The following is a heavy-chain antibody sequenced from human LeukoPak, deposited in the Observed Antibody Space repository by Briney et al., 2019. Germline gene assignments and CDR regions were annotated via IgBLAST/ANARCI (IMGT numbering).Heavy chain of an antibody. CDR1: GGSISSSSYY. J-gene: IGHJ4*02. CDR2: IYYSGST. D-gene: IGHD3-22*01. V-gene: IGHV4-39*01. Sequence: SETLSLTCTVSGGSISSSSYYWGWIRQPPGKGLEWIGSIYYSGSTYYNPSLKSRVTISVDTFKNQFSLKLSSVTAADTAVYYCARGHEASSGYFDYWGQGTLVTVSS. CDR3: ARGHEASSGYFDY.